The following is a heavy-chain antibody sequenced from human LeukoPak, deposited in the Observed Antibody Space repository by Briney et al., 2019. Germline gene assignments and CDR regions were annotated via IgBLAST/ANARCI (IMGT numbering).Heavy chain of an antibody. CDR2: INPNSGGT. D-gene: IGHD3-3*01. J-gene: IGHJ4*02. Sequence: ASVKVSCKASGYTFTSYGISWVRQAPGQGLEWMGWINPNSGGTNYAQKFQGRVTMTRDTSISTAYMELSRLRSDDTAVYYCARDSHDYYFDYWGQGTLVTVSS. V-gene: IGHV1-2*02. CDR1: GYTFTSYG. CDR3: ARDSHDYYFDY.